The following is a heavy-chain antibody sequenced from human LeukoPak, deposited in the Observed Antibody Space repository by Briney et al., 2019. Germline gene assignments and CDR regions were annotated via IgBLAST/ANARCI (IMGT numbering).Heavy chain of an antibody. D-gene: IGHD1-14*01. V-gene: IGHV3-7*01. CDR1: RCTFSSYW. CDR2: IKQDGSEK. J-gene: IGHJ4*02. Sequence: GGSLRLSCAASRCTFSSYWMSCVGQAPGRGLEWVANIKQDGSEKYYVASVKGRFTISPDNSKNSLYLQVTRLRAEDKAVYYCARNQPRIDYCGQATLLTASS. CDR3: ARNQPRIDY.